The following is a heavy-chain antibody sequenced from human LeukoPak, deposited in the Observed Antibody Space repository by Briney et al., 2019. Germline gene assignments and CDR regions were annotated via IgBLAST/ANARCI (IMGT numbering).Heavy chain of an antibody. Sequence: GGSLRLSCAASGFTFTDYYMSWIRQAPGKGLEWISYITNGVSTMYYADSVKGRFTISRDNAKSSLYLQVTSLRAEDTAVYYCAKILKAAAGTEDVWGQGTRVTVSS. CDR1: GFTFTDYY. D-gene: IGHD6-13*01. V-gene: IGHV3-11*01. J-gene: IGHJ6*02. CDR2: ITNGVSTM. CDR3: AKILKAAAGTEDV.